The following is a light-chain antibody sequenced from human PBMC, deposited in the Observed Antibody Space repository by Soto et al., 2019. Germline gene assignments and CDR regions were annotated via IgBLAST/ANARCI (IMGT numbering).Light chain of an antibody. CDR2: DVS. CDR3: CSYAGSYLWV. CDR1: SSDVCGYNY. J-gene: IGLJ3*02. Sequence: QSALTQPRSVSGSPGQSVTISCTGTSSDVCGYNYVSWYQQHPGKAPKLMIYDVSKRPSGVPDRFSGSKSGNTASLTISGLQAEDEADYYCCSYAGSYLWVFGGGTKLTVL. V-gene: IGLV2-11*01.